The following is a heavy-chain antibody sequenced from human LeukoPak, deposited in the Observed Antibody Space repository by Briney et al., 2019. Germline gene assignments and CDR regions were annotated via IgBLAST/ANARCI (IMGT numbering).Heavy chain of an antibody. V-gene: IGHV1-2*06. D-gene: IGHD2-2*01. CDR2: INPNSGDT. CDR1: GYTFTGYH. Sequence: VSVKVSCKASGYTFTGYHMHWVRQAPGQGLEWMGRINPNSGDTNYAQKFQGRVTMTRGTSISTAYMELSRLRSDDTAVYHCARDYCSSTSCLFDYWGQGTLVTVSS. CDR3: ARDYCSSTSCLFDY. J-gene: IGHJ4*02.